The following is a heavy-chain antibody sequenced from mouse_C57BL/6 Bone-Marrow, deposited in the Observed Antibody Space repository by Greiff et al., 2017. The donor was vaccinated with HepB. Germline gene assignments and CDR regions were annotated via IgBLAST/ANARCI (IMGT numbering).Heavy chain of an antibody. D-gene: IGHD4-1*01. J-gene: IGHJ3*01. CDR1: GYAFSSSW. CDR3: ARWVTGTGWFAY. V-gene: IGHV1-82*01. Sequence: LQESGPELVKPGASVKISCKASGYAFSSSWMNWVKQRPGKGLEWIGRIYPGDGDTNYNGKFKGKATLTADKSSSTAYMQLSSLTSEDSAVYFCARWVTGTGWFAYWGQGTLVTVSA. CDR2: IYPGDGDT.